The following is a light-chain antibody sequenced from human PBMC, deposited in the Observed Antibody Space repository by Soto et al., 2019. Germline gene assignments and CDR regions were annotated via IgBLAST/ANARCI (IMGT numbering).Light chain of an antibody. V-gene: IGLV2-14*01. J-gene: IGLJ3*02. CDR2: GVN. CDR1: SSDVGDYNF. CDR3: SSYTSSSTLLV. Sequence: QSALTQPASVSGSPGQSITISCTGTSSDVGDYNFVSWYQQHPGKAPKLMIYGVNNRPSGVSHRFSGSKSGNTASLTISGLQAEDEADYYCSSYTSSSTLLVFGGGTKLTVL.